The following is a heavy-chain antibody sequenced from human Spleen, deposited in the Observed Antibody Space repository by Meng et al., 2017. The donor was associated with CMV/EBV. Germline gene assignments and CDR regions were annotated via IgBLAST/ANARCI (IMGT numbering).Heavy chain of an antibody. CDR2: IIPILGIA. D-gene: IGHD3-10*01. CDR1: GGTFSSYA. CDR3: ASDLYYYGSGSLDY. Sequence: ASGGTFSSYAISWVRQGSGQGLEWMGGIIPILGIANYAQKFQGRVTITADKSTSTAYMELSSLRSEDTAVYYCASDLYYYGSGSLDYWGQGTLVTVSS. V-gene: IGHV1-69*10. J-gene: IGHJ4*02.